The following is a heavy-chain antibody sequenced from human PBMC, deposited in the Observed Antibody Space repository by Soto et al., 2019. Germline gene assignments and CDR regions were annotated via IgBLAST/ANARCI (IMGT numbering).Heavy chain of an antibody. CDR2: TTKTATTS. D-gene: IGHD3-3*01. J-gene: IGHJ3*01. Sequence: QVQLVESGGDLVKPGGSLRLSCAASGFSFSDYFMSWIRQSPGTGLEWVSYTTKTATTSNHADSVTGRFTISRDNAKNSLYLQVNSLRAEDTAMYYCAREMSGHYFTFDLWGRGTMVTVSS. CDR1: GFSFSDYF. V-gene: IGHV3-11*01. CDR3: AREMSGHYFTFDL.